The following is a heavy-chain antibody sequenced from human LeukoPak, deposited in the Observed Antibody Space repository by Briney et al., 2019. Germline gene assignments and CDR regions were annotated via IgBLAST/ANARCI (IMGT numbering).Heavy chain of an antibody. Sequence: AGGSLRLSCAASGFTFDDYGMSWVRQAPGKGLEWVSGINWNGGSTGYADSVKGRFTISRDNAKNSLYLQMNSLRAEDTALYYCAKALHQWLVPNNFDYWGQGTLVTVSS. CDR3: AKALHQWLVPNNFDY. CDR2: INWNGGST. V-gene: IGHV3-20*04. J-gene: IGHJ4*02. D-gene: IGHD6-19*01. CDR1: GFTFDDYG.